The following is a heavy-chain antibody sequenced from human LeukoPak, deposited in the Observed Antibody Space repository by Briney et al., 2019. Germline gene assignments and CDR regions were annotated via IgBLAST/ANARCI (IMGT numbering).Heavy chain of an antibody. CDR3: AGPPSRGYSPSFEY. V-gene: IGHV5-51*01. J-gene: IGHJ4*02. D-gene: IGHD2-2*03. CDR2: IYPDESNI. CDR1: GYSFPTYW. Sequence: GESLKISCKGSGYSFPTYWIAWVRQMPGKGLEWMGIIYPDESNIRYSPSFQGQVTISADKSISTAYLQWSSLKASDTAMYYCAGPPSRGYSPSFEYWGQGTLVTVSS.